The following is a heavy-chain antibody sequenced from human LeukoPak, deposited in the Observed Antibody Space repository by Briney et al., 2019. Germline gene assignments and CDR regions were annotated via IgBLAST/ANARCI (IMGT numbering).Heavy chain of an antibody. CDR1: GFTFSSYA. Sequence: GGSLRLSCAASGFTFSSYAMSWVRQAPGKGLDWVSDIRGSGGGTYYADSVKGRFTISRDNSKNTLYLQMNSLRAEDTAVYYCAKSAVDGDYLYFDYWGQGTLVTVST. CDR3: AKSAVDGDYLYFDY. J-gene: IGHJ4*02. CDR2: IRGSGGGT. D-gene: IGHD4-17*01. V-gene: IGHV3-23*01.